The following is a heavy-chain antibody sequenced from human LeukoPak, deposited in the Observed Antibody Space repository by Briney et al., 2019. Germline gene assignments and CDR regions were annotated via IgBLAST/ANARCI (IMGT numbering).Heavy chain of an antibody. CDR2: ISSISSTI. J-gene: IGHJ4*02. D-gene: IGHD1-26*01. Sequence: GGSLRLSCAASGFTFSDYNMNWVRQAPGKGLEWVSYISSISSTIYYADSVKGRFTISRDNAKNSLYLQMNSLRAEDTAVYYCARARSGSYYECIDYWGQGTLVTVSS. CDR3: ARARSGSYYECIDY. CDR1: GFTFSDYN. V-gene: IGHV3-48*04.